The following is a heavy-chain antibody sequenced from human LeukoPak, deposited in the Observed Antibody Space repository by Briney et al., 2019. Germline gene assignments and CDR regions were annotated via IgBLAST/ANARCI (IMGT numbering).Heavy chain of an antibody. Sequence: SETLSLTCTVSGGSISSYYWSWIRQPPGKGLEWIGYINYSGSTNYNPSLKSRVTISEDTSKNQFSLKLSSVTAADTAVYYCARGRGGDSGNFDYWGQGTLVTVSS. D-gene: IGHD2-21*02. J-gene: IGHJ4*02. CDR1: GGSISSYY. CDR2: INYSGST. V-gene: IGHV4-59*01. CDR3: ARGRGGDSGNFDY.